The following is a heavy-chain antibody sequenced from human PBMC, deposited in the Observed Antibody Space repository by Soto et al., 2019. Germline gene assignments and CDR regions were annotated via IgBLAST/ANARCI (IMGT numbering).Heavy chain of an antibody. Sequence: EVQLLESGGGLVQPGGSLRLSCAASGFTFSSYAMSWVRQAPGKGLEWVSTISGGGDGTYYADSVKGRFNISRDNSRNTVYLQMNSLRAEATAVYYCAKKGLGSLTTYCSGGDCHYVFEIWGQGTMVTVSS. D-gene: IGHD2-15*01. V-gene: IGHV3-23*01. CDR2: ISGGGDGT. CDR1: GFTFSSYA. CDR3: AKKGLGSLTTYCSGGDCHYVFEI. J-gene: IGHJ3*02.